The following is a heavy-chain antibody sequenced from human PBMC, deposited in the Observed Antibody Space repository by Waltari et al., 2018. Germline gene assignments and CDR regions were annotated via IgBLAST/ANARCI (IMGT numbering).Heavy chain of an antibody. CDR2: IYHSGRP. CDR3: TREEGGATDY. Sequence: QVQLQESGPGLVKPSETLSLTCAVSGYSISSGYYWGWIRQPPGKGLEWIGTIYHSGRPFDNPSLKSRVTLSVDTSKNQFSLKLSSVTAADTAVYYCTREEGGATDYWGQGTLVTVSS. V-gene: IGHV4-38-2*02. CDR1: GYSISSGYY. J-gene: IGHJ4*02. D-gene: IGHD1-26*01.